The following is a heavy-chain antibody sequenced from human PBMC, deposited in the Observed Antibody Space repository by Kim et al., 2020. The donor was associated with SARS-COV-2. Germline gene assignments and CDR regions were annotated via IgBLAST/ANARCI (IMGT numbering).Heavy chain of an antibody. CDR1: GFSLSDYY. Sequence: WGSLRLSCAASGFSLSDYYMTWIRQAPGKGLEWVSHIRSAGTYADSVRGRFTISTDDAKRSLYLDMNSLRAEDSAIYFCARARSTGWLSAFDLWGQGTTVTVSS. V-gene: IGHV3-11*01. D-gene: IGHD6-19*01. J-gene: IGHJ3*01. CDR3: ARARSTGWLSAFDL. CDR2: IRSAGT.